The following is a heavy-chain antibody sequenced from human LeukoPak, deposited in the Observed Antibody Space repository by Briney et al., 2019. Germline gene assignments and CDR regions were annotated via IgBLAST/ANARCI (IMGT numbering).Heavy chain of an antibody. D-gene: IGHD2-15*01. J-gene: IGHJ4*02. Sequence: SETLSLTCAVYGGSFSGYYWSWIRQLPGKGLEWIGEINHSGSTNYNPSLKSRVTISVDTSKNQFSLKLSSVTAADTAVYYCAREKYCSGGSCYNYFDYWGQGTLVTVSS. CDR2: INHSGST. CDR1: GGSFSGYY. CDR3: AREKYCSGGSCYNYFDY. V-gene: IGHV4-34*01.